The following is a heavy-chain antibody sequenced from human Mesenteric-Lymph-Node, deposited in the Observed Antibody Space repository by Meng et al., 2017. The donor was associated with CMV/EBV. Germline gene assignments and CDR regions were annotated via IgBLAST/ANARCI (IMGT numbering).Heavy chain of an antibody. J-gene: IGHJ6*02. D-gene: IGHD2-8*01. CDR2: INPSGGNT. Sequence: ASVKVSCKASGYTFTSYYMHWLRQAPGQGLEWMGIINPSGGNTSYSQKFQGRVTMTRETSTSTVYMELSRRGSEDTAVYYRARAYLVRGSYYGMDVWGQGTTVTVSS. CDR1: GYTFTSYY. CDR3: ARAYLVRGSYYGMDV. V-gene: IGHV1-46*01.